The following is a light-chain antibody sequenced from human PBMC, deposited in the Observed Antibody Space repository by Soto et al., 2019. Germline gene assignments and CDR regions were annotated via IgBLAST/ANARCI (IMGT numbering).Light chain of an antibody. CDR3: QQLNSYPLT. CDR1: LGISSY. V-gene: IGKV1-9*01. Sequence: IQLTQSPSSLSASVGDRVTITCRASLGISSYLDWYQQKPGKAPKLLIYAASTLQSGVPSRFSGSGSGTDFILTISSLQPEDFATYYCQQLNSYPLTFGGGTKLDIK. J-gene: IGKJ4*01. CDR2: AAS.